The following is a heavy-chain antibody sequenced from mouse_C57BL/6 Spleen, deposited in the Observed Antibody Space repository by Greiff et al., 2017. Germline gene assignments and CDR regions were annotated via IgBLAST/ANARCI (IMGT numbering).Heavy chain of an antibody. V-gene: IGHV1-72*01. Sequence: QVQLQQPGAELVKPGASVKLSCKASGYTFTSYWMHWVKQRPGRGLEWSGRIDPNSGGTKYNEKFKSKATLTVDKPSSTAYMQLSSLTSEDSAVYYCARDDDGYPWFAYWGQGTLVTVSA. CDR2: IDPNSGGT. J-gene: IGHJ3*01. CDR1: GYTFTSYW. CDR3: ARDDDGYPWFAY. D-gene: IGHD2-3*01.